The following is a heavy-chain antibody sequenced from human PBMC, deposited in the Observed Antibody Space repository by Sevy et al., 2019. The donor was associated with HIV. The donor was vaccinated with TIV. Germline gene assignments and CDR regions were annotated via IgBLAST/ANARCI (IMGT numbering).Heavy chain of an antibody. D-gene: IGHD2-2*02. CDR1: GFTFSTYT. Sequence: RGSLRLSCAASGFTFSTYTMNWVRQAPGKGLEWVSSISSSSSYIYYADSVKGRFTTSRDNAKNSLYLQMNSLRVEDTAVYYCARAAYYCSTTSCYIDYWGQGTLVSVSS. CDR2: ISSSSSYI. V-gene: IGHV3-21*01. J-gene: IGHJ4*02. CDR3: ARAAYYCSTTSCYIDY.